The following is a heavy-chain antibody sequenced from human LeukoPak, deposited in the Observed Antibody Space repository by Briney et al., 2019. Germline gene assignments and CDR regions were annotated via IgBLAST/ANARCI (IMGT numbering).Heavy chain of an antibody. D-gene: IGHD1/OR15-1a*01. CDR2: ISDTGGNT. CDR3: AKGRTNDY. V-gene: IGHV3-23*01. Sequence: PGGSLRLSCAASGFTFSTYAMSWVRQTPEKGLEWVSAISDTGGNTFYADSVKGRFTISRDNSKNTLYLQMNILRAEDTAIYYCAKGRTNDYWGQATLLTVSS. CDR1: GFTFSTYA. J-gene: IGHJ4*02.